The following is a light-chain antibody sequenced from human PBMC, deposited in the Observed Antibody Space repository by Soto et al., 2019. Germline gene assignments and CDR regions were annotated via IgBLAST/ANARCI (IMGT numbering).Light chain of an antibody. CDR3: QEYGSSPPIT. Sequence: EIVMTQSPAALSVSPGERATLSCRASQSVTSNLAWYQQKPGQAPRLLIYGASTRATGIPARFSGSGSGTEFTLTISSLQSEDSAVYYCQEYGSSPPITFGQATRLAI. J-gene: IGKJ5*01. V-gene: IGKV3D-15*01. CDR1: QSVTSN. CDR2: GAS.